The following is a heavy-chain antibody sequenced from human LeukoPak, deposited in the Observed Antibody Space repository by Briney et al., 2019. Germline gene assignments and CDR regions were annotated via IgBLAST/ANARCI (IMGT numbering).Heavy chain of an antibody. Sequence: GGSLRLSCAASGFTVSSNYMSWVRQAPGKGLEWVSFIYSDGSTYYADSVKGRFTISRDTSKNTLYLQMNSLRAEDTAVYFCARVVTGTTYLRLYHFDSWGQGTLVTVSS. CDR1: GFTVSSNY. D-gene: IGHD1-7*01. J-gene: IGHJ4*02. CDR3: ARVVTGTTYLRLYHFDS. V-gene: IGHV3-53*01. CDR2: IYSDGST.